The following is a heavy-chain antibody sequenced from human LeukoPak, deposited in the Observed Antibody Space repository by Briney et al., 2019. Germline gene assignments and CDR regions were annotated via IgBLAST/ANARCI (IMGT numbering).Heavy chain of an antibody. D-gene: IGHD2-15*01. CDR1: GASFTSAY. J-gene: IGHJ5*02. CDR2: INHAGTT. CDR3: AGVLGTPGP. Sequence: PSETLSLTCAINGASFTSAYWNLIRQPPGKGLEWIGEINHAGTTSYNPSLKSRVTISVDMSKNQFSLNLTSVTAADAAVYYCAGVLGTPGPWGPGTLVTVSS. V-gene: IGHV4-34*01.